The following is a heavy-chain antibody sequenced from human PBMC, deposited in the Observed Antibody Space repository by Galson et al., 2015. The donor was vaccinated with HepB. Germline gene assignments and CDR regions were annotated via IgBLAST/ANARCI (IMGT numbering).Heavy chain of an antibody. V-gene: IGHV3-49*03. D-gene: IGHD2-15*01. J-gene: IGHJ4*02. Sequence: SLRLSCAGSGFPFGNYAMSWFRQAPGKGLEWLGYIKSKTFGGTTQYAASVRGRFTISSDESVRLAYLQMNNLRIEDTAMYYCTLGGAAAYWGQGTLVTVSS. CDR3: TLGGAAAY. CDR1: GFPFGNYA. CDR2: IKSKTFGGTT.